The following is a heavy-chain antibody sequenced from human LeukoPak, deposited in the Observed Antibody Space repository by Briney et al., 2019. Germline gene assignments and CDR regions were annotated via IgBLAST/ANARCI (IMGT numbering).Heavy chain of an antibody. CDR2: IYYSGST. Sequence: SETLSLTCTVSGGSISSSSYYWGWIRQPPGKGLEWIGSIYYSGSTYYNPSLKSRVTISVDTSKNQFSLKLSSVTAADTAVYYCARDWSSSSWYPPLYFQHWGQGTLVTVSS. CDR1: GGSISSSSYY. J-gene: IGHJ1*01. V-gene: IGHV4-39*07. D-gene: IGHD6-13*01. CDR3: ARDWSSSSWYPPLYFQH.